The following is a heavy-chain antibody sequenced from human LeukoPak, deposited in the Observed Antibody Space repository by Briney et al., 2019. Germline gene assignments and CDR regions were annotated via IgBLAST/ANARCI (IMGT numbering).Heavy chain of an antibody. CDR3: ARSAAGLSYGMDV. CDR1: GDSISSSY. V-gene: IGHV4-59*08. CDR2: IYYSGST. J-gene: IGHJ6*02. D-gene: IGHD6-13*01. Sequence: PSETLSLTCTVSGDSISSSYWSWIRQPPGKGLEWIGHIYYSGSTNYNPSLKSRVTISVTKNQFSLKLSSVPAADTAVYFCARSAAGLSYGMDVWGQGTTVTVSS.